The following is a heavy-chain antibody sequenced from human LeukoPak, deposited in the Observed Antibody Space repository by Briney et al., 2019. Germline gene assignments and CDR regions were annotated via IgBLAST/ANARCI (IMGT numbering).Heavy chain of an antibody. CDR2: IYSSGST. CDR3: ARGRDVYICY. D-gene: IGHD5-24*01. V-gene: IGHV3-66*01. CDR1: GFTVSSNY. Sequence: GGSLRLSCAASGFTVSSNYMSWVRQAPGKGLEWVSVIYSSGSTYYAASVKGRFTISRDNSKNPLYLQMNSLRAEDTAVYYCARGRDVYICYWGQGTLVTVSS. J-gene: IGHJ4*02.